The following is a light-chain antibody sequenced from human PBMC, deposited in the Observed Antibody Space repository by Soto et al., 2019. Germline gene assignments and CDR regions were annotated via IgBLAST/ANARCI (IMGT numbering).Light chain of an antibody. CDR2: EGT. J-gene: IGLJ1*01. Sequence: QSVLTQPASVSGSPGQSITISCTGTSSDVEIYNLVSWYQQHPGKAPKLMIYEGTRRPSGVSHRFSGSKSGNTASLTISGLQAEYEAVYYCCSYAGSNTYVFGTGTKVTVL. V-gene: IGLV2-23*01. CDR1: SSDVEIYNL. CDR3: CSYAGSNTYV.